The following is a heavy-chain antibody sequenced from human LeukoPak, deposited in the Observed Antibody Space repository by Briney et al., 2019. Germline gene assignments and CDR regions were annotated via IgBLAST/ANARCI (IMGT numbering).Heavy chain of an antibody. D-gene: IGHD5-18*01. J-gene: IGHJ4*02. Sequence: SETLSLTCTVSGGSISSYYWSWIRQPPGKGLEWIWYIYYSGSTNYNPSLKSRVTLSVDTSKNQFSLKLSSVTAADTAVYYCARGGGSGYSYGWGQGTLVTVSS. CDR3: ARGGGSGYSYG. CDR1: GGSISSYY. V-gene: IGHV4-59*01. CDR2: IYYSGST.